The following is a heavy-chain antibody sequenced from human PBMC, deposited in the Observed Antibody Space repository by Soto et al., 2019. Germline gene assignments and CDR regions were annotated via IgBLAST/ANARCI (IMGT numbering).Heavy chain of an antibody. J-gene: IGHJ4*02. Sequence: GGALRLSCAASGFTFSSHWMHWVRQAPGKGLVWVSRINPDGSVTSYADSVKGRFTISRDNARDTLYLQMNSLTVDDTAVYYCARGPSSAWYGTDYWGQGTLVTVSS. V-gene: IGHV3-74*01. CDR1: GFTFSSHW. CDR2: INPDGSVT. D-gene: IGHD6-19*01. CDR3: ARGPSSAWYGTDY.